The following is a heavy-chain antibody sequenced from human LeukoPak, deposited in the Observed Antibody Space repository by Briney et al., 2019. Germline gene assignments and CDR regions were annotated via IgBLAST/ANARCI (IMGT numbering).Heavy chain of an antibody. D-gene: IGHD4-11*01. CDR3: ARRDYSNYFDY. J-gene: IGHJ4*02. V-gene: IGHV4-30-2*01. Sequence: PSETLSLTCAVSGGSISSGGYSWSWIRQPPGKGLEWIGYIYHSGSTYYNPSLKSRVTISVDRSKNQFSLKLSSVTAADTAVYYCARRDYSNYFDYWGQGTLVTVSS. CDR1: GGSISSGGYS. CDR2: IYHSGST.